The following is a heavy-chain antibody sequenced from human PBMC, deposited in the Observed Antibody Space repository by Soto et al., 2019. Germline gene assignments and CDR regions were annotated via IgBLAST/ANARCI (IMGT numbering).Heavy chain of an antibody. CDR1: GGTFSSYA. CDR2: ILPIFCIA. D-gene: IGHD3-10*01. Sequence: QVQLVQSGAEVKKPGSSVKVSCKASGGTFSSYAISWVLQAPGKGLDWMGGILPIFCIANYAQTFQGSITITEDESTSTAYLELSSLSSADTAVYYCARDGEDQTYDYYCIDVWGQGTTVTVS. J-gene: IGHJ6*02. CDR3: ARDGEDQTYDYYCIDV. V-gene: IGHV1-69*01.